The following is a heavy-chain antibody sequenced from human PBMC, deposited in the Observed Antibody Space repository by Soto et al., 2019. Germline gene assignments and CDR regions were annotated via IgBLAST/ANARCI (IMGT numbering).Heavy chain of an antibody. D-gene: IGHD3-10*01. CDR3: ARIGNFYGSGSYYDTPFDP. Sequence: PSETLSLTCTVSGASINTGRYYWAWIRQPPGRGLEWVASVYHSGSTYYNPSLKSRVTISIDTSRNQFSLKLNSVTAADTAIFYCARIGNFYGSGSYYDTPFDPWGQGTLVTVSS. J-gene: IGHJ5*02. V-gene: IGHV4-39*01. CDR2: VYHSGST. CDR1: GASINTGRYY.